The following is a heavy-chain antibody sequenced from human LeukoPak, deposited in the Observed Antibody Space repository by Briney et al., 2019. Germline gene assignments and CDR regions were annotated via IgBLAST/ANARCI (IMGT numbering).Heavy chain of an antibody. CDR1: GGSINSGGYY. CDR3: ARDGSSYGYFDY. CDR2: IYYSGST. D-gene: IGHD5-18*01. V-gene: IGHV4-31*03. Sequence: SETLSLTCTVSGGSINSGGYYWSWIRQHPGKGLEWIGYIYYSGSTHYNPSLKSRVTISVDTSKDRFSLKLSSVTAADTAVYYCARDGSSYGYFDYWGQGTLVTVSS. J-gene: IGHJ4*02.